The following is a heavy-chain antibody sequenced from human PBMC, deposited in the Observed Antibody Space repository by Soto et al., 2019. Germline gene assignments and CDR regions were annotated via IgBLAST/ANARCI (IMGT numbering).Heavy chain of an antibody. J-gene: IGHJ4*02. CDR2: INHSGST. CDR1: GGSFSGYY. D-gene: IGHD5-18*01. CDR3: ARDIRGYSYGYLAY. V-gene: IGHV4-34*01. Sequence: PSETLSLTCAVYGGSFSGYYGSWIRQPPGKGLEWIGEINHSGSTNYNPSLKSRVTISVDTSKNQFSLKLSSVTAADTAVYYCARDIRGYSYGYLAYWGQGTLVTVSS.